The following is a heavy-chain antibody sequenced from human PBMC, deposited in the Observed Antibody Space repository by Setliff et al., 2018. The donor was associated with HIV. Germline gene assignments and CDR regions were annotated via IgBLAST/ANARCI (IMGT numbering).Heavy chain of an antibody. Sequence: PGGSLRLSCAASGFTFDDYTMHWVRQAPGKGLEWVSLISWDGGSTYYADSVKGRFTISRDNSKNSLYLQMNSLRTEDTALYYCAKDGGIFGVVRGSYYMDVWGKGTTVTVSS. V-gene: IGHV3-43*01. J-gene: IGHJ6*03. D-gene: IGHD3-3*01. CDR1: GFTFDDYT. CDR2: ISWDGGST. CDR3: AKDGGIFGVVRGSYYMDV.